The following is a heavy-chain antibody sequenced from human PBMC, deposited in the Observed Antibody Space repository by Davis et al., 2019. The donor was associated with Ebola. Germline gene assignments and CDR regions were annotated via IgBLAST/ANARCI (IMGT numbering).Heavy chain of an antibody. Sequence: AASVKVSCKASGYTFTIYDIIWVRQAPGQGLEWMGWISPYNGNTNYAQKLQGRVTMTTDTSTSTAYMELRSLRSDDTAVYSCAREGMHYAILTAYNGADYWGQGTLVTVSS. D-gene: IGHD3-9*01. CDR2: ISPYNGNT. CDR1: GYTFTIYD. CDR3: AREGMHYAILTAYNGADY. V-gene: IGHV1-18*04. J-gene: IGHJ4*02.